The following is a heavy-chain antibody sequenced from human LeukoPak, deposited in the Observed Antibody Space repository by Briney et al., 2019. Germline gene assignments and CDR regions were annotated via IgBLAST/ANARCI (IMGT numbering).Heavy chain of an antibody. J-gene: IGHJ4*02. D-gene: IGHD3-3*01. CDR3: AHYTPTPYDFGTD. CDR2: IRSKANTYAT. CDR1: GFTFSGSA. V-gene: IGHV3-73*01. Sequence: GGSLRLSCAASGFTFSGSAMHWVRQASGKGLEWVGRIRSKANTYATAYAASVKGRFTISRDNSKNTLYLQMNSLRAEDTAVYYCAHYTPTPYDFGTDWGQGTLVTVSS.